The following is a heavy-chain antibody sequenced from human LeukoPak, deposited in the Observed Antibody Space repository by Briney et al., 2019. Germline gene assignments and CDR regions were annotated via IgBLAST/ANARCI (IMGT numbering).Heavy chain of an antibody. CDR2: INSDGSST. D-gene: IGHD2-21*02. CDR3: ARDGVVVTAIYDAFDI. Sequence: GGSLRLSCAVSGFTFSSGYMHWVRQPPGKGPVWVSRINSDGSSTSYADSVKGRFTISRDNAKNTLYLQMNSLRAEDTAVYYCARDGVVVTAIYDAFDIWGQGTMVTVSS. CDR1: GFTFSSGY. J-gene: IGHJ3*02. V-gene: IGHV3-74*01.